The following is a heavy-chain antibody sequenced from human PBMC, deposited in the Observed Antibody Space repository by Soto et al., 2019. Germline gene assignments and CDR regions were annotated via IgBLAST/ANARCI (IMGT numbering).Heavy chain of an antibody. Sequence: VGSLRLSCVASGFNLSHPWMTWVRQAAGKGLEWVGRIKSKTDGGTADYAAPVKGRATISRDDSKNTVYLQMNSLKTEDTAVYYCTTGIYYDILTGYHNVAYWGQGALVTVSS. V-gene: IGHV3-15*01. CDR2: IKSKTDGGTA. J-gene: IGHJ4*02. CDR1: GFNLSHPW. CDR3: TTGIYYDILTGYHNVAY. D-gene: IGHD3-9*01.